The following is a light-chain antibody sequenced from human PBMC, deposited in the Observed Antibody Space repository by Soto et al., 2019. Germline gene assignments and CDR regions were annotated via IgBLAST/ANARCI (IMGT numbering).Light chain of an antibody. CDR2: EAS. CDR1: QNVKRW. CDR3: QQYHRSSIT. J-gene: IGKJ5*01. Sequence: DIQMTQSPSTLSASVGDRVTITCRASQNVKRWLAWYQQKPGKAPSLLIYEASTLQNGVPSRFGGSGSETEFTLTINSLQPDDSATYYCQQYHRSSITFGQGTRLEIK. V-gene: IGKV1-5*03.